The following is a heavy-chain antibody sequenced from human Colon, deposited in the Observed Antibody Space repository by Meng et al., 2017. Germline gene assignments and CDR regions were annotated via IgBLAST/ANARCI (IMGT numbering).Heavy chain of an antibody. V-gene: IGHV1-18*01. CDR3: ARTPFGGAVGTIGNWFDP. Sequence: QVQLVQSGPEVKEPGASVKVSCKASGYTFSSSGISWVRQAPGQGLEWMGWVSVYTTNYARKFQDRVTMTTDTSTNTAYMELRSLRSDDTAVYYCARTPFGGAVGTIGNWFDPWGQGTLVTVSS. CDR1: GYTFSSSG. D-gene: IGHD3-16*01. J-gene: IGHJ5*02. CDR2: VSVYTT.